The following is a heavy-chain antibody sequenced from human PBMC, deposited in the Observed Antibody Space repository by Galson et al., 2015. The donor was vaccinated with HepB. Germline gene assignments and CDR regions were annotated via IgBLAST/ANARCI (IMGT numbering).Heavy chain of an antibody. Sequence: SLRLSCAASGFTFSNAWMSWVRQAPGKGLEWVGRIKSKTDGGTTDYAAPVKGRFTISRDGSKNTLYLQMNSLKASDTAMYYCARRAIAAPHGSPYFDLWGRGTLVTVSS. J-gene: IGHJ2*01. CDR1: GFTFSNAW. D-gene: IGHD6-6*01. CDR2: IKSKTDGGTT. V-gene: IGHV3-15*01. CDR3: ARRAIAAPHGSPYFDL.